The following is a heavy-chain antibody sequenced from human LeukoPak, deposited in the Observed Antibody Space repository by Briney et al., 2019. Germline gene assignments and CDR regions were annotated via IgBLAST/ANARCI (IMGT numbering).Heavy chain of an antibody. J-gene: IGHJ6*03. D-gene: IGHD6-6*01. Sequence: PSETLSLTCTVSGGSISNYYWSWIRQSPGKGLEWIGYIYYTGNTNYNPSLESRVIISVDTSKNQFSLKLSSVTAADTAVYYCARDGGGAARRYYYYYMDVWGKGTTVTVSS. V-gene: IGHV4-59*12. CDR2: IYYTGNT. CDR3: ARDGGGAARRYYYYYMDV. CDR1: GGSISNYY.